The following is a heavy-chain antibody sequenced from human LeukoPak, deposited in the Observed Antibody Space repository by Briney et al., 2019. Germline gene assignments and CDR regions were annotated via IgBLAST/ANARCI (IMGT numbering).Heavy chain of an antibody. CDR2: IYYSGST. CDR3: ASMGDFWSGYPGKHAFDI. CDR1: GGSISSGDYY. D-gene: IGHD3-3*01. V-gene: IGHV4-30-4*08. Sequence: SETLSLTCTVSGGSISSGDYYWSWIRQPPGKGLEWIGYIYYSGSTYYNPSLKSRVTISVDTSKNQFSLKLSSVTAADTAVYYCASMGDFWSGYPGKHAFDIWGQGTMVTVSS. J-gene: IGHJ3*02.